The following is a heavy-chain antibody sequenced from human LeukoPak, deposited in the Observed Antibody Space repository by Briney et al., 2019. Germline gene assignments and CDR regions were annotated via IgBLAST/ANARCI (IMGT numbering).Heavy chain of an antibody. V-gene: IGHV4-59*11. J-gene: IGHJ4*02. Sequence: SETLSLTCTVSGVSISSHYWSWIRQPPGKGLEWIGYMFDSENTKANPSLQSRITLSADTSKNQFSLRLNSVTAADTAVYYCATIKRGSIFGYFDFWGQGILVTVSS. CDR3: ATIKRGSIFGYFDF. D-gene: IGHD5-18*01. CDR2: MFDSENT. CDR1: GVSISSHY.